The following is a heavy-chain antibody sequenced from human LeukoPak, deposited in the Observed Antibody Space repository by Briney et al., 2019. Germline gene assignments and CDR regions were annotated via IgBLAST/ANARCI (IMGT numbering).Heavy chain of an antibody. Sequence: PGGSLRLSCAASGFTFSRYWMSWVRQAPGKGLEWVANIKQDGSEKYYVDSVKGGFTISRDNAKISLYLQMNRLRAEDRAIYYCARSAGSSGWYEGYYFDYWGQGTLVTVSS. J-gene: IGHJ4*02. CDR3: ARSAGSSGWYEGYYFDY. CDR2: IKQDGSEK. CDR1: GFTFSRYW. D-gene: IGHD6-13*01. V-gene: IGHV3-7*01.